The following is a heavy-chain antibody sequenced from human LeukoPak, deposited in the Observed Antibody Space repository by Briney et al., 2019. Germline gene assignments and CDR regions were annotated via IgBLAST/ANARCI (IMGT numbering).Heavy chain of an antibody. V-gene: IGHV3-23*01. D-gene: IGHD4-17*01. Sequence: GGSLRLSCAASGFTFSSYAMSWVRQAPGKGLEWVSAISGSGGSTDYADSVKGRFTISRDNSKNTLYLQMNSLRAEDTAVYYCAKDPLGYGGYSPQFALDYWGQGTLVTVSS. CDR2: ISGSGGST. CDR3: AKDPLGYGGYSPQFALDY. J-gene: IGHJ4*02. CDR1: GFTFSSYA.